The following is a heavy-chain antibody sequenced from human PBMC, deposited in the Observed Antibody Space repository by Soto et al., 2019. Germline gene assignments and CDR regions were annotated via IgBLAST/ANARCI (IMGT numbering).Heavy chain of an antibody. Sequence: GGSLRLSCAASGFTVSSNYMSWVRQAPGKGLEWVSVIYIGGSTYYADSVKGRFTISRDNSKNTLYLQMNSLRAEDTAVYYCASPGPTSTYYYYYGMDVWGQGTTVTVSS. D-gene: IGHD3-10*01. CDR1: GFTVSSNY. CDR2: IYIGGST. CDR3: ASPGPTSTYYYYYGMDV. J-gene: IGHJ6*02. V-gene: IGHV3-53*01.